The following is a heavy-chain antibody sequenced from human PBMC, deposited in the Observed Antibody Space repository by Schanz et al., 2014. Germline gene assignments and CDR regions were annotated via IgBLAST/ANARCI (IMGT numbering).Heavy chain of an antibody. D-gene: IGHD4-17*01. CDR2: ISSGSSYA. V-gene: IGHV3-11*03. CDR3: ARPRFDYGEVDY. CDR1: GFTVSSNH. Sequence: VQLLESGGGLVQPGGSLRLSCAVSGFTVSSNHMSWVRQAPGKGLEWVSDISSGSSYANYADSVKGRFTISRDNAKNSLYLQMNSLRAEDTAVYYCARPRFDYGEVDYWGQGTLVTVSS. J-gene: IGHJ4*02.